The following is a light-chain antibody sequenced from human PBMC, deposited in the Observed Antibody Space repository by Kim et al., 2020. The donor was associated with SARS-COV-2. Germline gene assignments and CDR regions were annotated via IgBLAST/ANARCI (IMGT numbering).Light chain of an antibody. CDR1: LSVTSS. J-gene: IGKJ2*01. V-gene: IGKV3-15*01. CDR3: QQYNTWPYT. Sequence: ERLMMQSPITLSVSPGERATLSCRASLSVTSSLAWYQQKPGQAPRLLIYGASTRATGVPARFSGSGSGTEFTLTISSLQSEDFAVYYCQQYNTWPYTFGQGTKLEI. CDR2: GAS.